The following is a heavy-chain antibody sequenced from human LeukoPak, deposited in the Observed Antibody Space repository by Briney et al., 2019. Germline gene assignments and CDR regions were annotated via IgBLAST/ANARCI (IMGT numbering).Heavy chain of an antibody. CDR2: ISGSGGST. CDR3: AKSLLSWGGAFDI. CDR1: GFTFSSYA. D-gene: IGHD3-16*01. J-gene: IGHJ3*02. V-gene: IGHV3-23*01. Sequence: GGSLRLSCAASGFTFSSYAMSWVRRAPGKGLEWVSAISGSGGSTYYADSVKGRFTISRDNSKNTLYLQMNSLRAEDTAVYYCAKSLLSWGGAFDIWGQGTMVTVSS.